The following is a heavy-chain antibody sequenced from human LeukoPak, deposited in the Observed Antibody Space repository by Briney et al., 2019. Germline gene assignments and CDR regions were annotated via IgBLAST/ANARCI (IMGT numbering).Heavy chain of an antibody. J-gene: IGHJ4*02. CDR2: IYYIGST. D-gene: IGHD2-2*01. V-gene: IGHV4-39*07. Sequence: SETLSLTCTLSGGSVSSSTFYWGWFRQPPGKGLDWIGSIYYIGSTYYNPSLKSRVTISVDTSKNQFSLKLSSVTAADTAVYYCARDGIVVVPAAQGYYFDYWGQGTLVTVSS. CDR3: ARDGIVVVPAAQGYYFDY. CDR1: GGSVSSSTFY.